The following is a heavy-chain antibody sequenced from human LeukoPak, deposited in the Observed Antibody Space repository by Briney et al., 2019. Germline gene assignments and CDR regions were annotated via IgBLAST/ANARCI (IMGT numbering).Heavy chain of an antibody. CDR1: GFTFSKSW. J-gene: IGHJ4*02. D-gene: IGHD6-19*01. CDR3: ARWSSAWEFDY. V-gene: IGHV3-7*05. CDR2: INEDGSKK. Sequence: GGSLGLSCAASGFTFSKSWMTWVRQAPGKGLQWVAHINEDGSKKYYVDSGMGRFTISRDNAKTSLYLQMNSLEAEDTAVYYCARWSSAWEFDYWGQGTLVSVSS.